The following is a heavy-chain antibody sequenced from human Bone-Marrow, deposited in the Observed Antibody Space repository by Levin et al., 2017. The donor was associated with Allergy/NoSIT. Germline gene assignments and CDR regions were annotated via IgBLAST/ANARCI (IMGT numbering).Heavy chain of an antibody. CDR3: AKDMAHYYDSSGYPNFDY. V-gene: IGHV3-9*01. J-gene: IGHJ4*02. CDR1: GFTFDDYA. Sequence: SLKISCAASGFTFDDYAMHWVRQAPGKGLEWVSGISWNSGSIGYADSVKGRFTISRDNAKNSLYLQMNSLRAEDTALYYCAKDMAHYYDSSGYPNFDYWGQGTLVTVSS. D-gene: IGHD3-22*01. CDR2: ISWNSGSI.